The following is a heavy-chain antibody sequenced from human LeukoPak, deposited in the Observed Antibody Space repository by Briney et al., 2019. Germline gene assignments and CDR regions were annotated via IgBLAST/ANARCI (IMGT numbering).Heavy chain of an antibody. CDR2: VNHSGST. D-gene: IGHD3-22*01. J-gene: IGHJ5*02. CDR1: GGSFSGYY. V-gene: IGHV4-34*01. CDR3: ARHVYDSSGYYYGWFDP. Sequence: SETLSLTCAVYGGSFSGYYWSWIRQPPGKGLEWIGEVNHSGSTNYSPSLKSRVTISVDTSKNQFSLKLSSVTAADTAVYYCARHVYDSSGYYYGWFDPWGQGTLVTVSS.